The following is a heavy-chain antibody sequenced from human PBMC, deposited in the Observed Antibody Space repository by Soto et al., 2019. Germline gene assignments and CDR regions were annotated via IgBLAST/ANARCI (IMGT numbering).Heavy chain of an antibody. CDR1: GGSISSYY. J-gene: IGHJ3*02. Sequence: SETLSLTCTVSGGSISSYYWSWIRQPPGKGLEWIGYIYYSGSTNYNPSLKSRVTISVDTSKNQFSLKLSSVTAADTAVYYCASRRTSEYSSGWYHAFDIWGQGTMVTVSS. D-gene: IGHD6-19*01. V-gene: IGHV4-59*01. CDR3: ASRRTSEYSSGWYHAFDI. CDR2: IYYSGST.